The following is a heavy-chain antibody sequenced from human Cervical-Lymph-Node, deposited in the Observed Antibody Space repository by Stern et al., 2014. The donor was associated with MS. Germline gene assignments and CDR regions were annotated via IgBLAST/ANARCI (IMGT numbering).Heavy chain of an antibody. CDR3: ARQGYCSGGSCYYWYFDL. V-gene: IGHV4-39*01. Sequence: QLQLQESGPGLVKPSETLSLTCTVSGGSMKSYHWGWIRQSPGKGLDWIGTIYYSGSTYYNPSLKSRVTISVDSSNTQFSLSLTSVTAADTAVYYCARQGYCSGGSCYYWYFDLWGRGTLVTVSS. CDR1: GGSMKSYH. J-gene: IGHJ2*01. D-gene: IGHD2-15*01. CDR2: IYYSGST.